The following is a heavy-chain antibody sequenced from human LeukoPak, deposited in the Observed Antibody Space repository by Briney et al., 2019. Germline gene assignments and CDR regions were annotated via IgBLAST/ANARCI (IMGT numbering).Heavy chain of an antibody. Sequence: GSLSLTCAASGFTFSSYSMHWVRQAPGKGLEWVSSISSSSSYIYYTDSVKGRFTISKDSAKNSLYLQMNSLRAEDTGVYYCARGTGYRSGGYVGYFDYRGEGTLVTVSS. CDR1: GFTFSSYS. CDR2: ISSSSSYI. V-gene: IGHV3-21*01. J-gene: IGHJ4*02. D-gene: IGHD6-19*01. CDR3: ARGTGYRSGGYVGYFDY.